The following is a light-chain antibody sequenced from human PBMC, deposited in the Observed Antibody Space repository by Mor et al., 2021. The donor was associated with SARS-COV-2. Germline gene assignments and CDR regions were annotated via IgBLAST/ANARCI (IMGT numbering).Light chain of an antibody. CDR2: GAS. CDR1: QGVSNN. V-gene: IGKV3-15*01. J-gene: IGKJ5*01. Sequence: LSCRASQGVSNNVAWYQQKPGQAPKLVMYGASTRATGIPARFSGSGFGTEFTLTISSLQSEDFAVYYCQQYNYWPPIT. CDR3: QQYNYWPPIT.